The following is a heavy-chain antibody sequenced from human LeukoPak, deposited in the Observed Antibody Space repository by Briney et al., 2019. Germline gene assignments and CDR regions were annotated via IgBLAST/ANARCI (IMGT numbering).Heavy chain of an antibody. CDR3: AGPYSSGWYYFYYYMDV. J-gene: IGHJ6*03. CDR1: GGTFSSYA. V-gene: IGHV1-69*06. D-gene: IGHD6-19*01. CDR2: IIPIFGTA. Sequence: SVKVSCKASGGTFSSYAISWVRQAPGQGLEWMGGIIPIFGTANYAQKFQGRVTITADKSTSTAYMELSSLRSEDTAVYYCAGPYSSGWYYFYYYMDVWGKGTTVTVSS.